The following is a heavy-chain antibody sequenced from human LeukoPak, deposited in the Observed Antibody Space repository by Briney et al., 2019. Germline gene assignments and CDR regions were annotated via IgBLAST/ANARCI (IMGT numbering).Heavy chain of an antibody. CDR2: ISSSSSYI. CDR3: ARVFGQVVTEDAFDI. J-gene: IGHJ3*02. V-gene: IGHV3-21*01. Sequence: GGSLRLSCAASGFTFSSYSMNWVRQAPGKGLEWVSSISSSSSYIYYADSVKGRFTISRDNAKNSLYLQLNSLRAEDTAVYYCARVFGQVVTEDAFDIWGQGTMVTVSS. CDR1: GFTFSSYS. D-gene: IGHD4-23*01.